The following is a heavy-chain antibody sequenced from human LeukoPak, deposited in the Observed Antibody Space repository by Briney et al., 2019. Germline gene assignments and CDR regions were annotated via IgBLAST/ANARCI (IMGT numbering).Heavy chain of an antibody. CDR1: GGSVSSSRYY. Sequence: SETLSLTCPVSGGSVSSSRYYWGWIRQPPGKGLEWIGSIYYSGSTYYNPSLKSRVTISVDTSKNQFSLKLSSVTAADTAVYYCARPGEVYYYDSSGYPAHYFDYWGQGTLVTVSS. V-gene: IGHV4-39*01. D-gene: IGHD3-22*01. CDR2: IYYSGST. CDR3: ARPGEVYYYDSSGYPAHYFDY. J-gene: IGHJ4*02.